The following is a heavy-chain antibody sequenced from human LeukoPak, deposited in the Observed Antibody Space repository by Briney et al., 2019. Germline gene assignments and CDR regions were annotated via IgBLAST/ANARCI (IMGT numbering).Heavy chain of an antibody. CDR2: ISAYNGNT. Sequence: ASVKVSCKASGGTFSSYAISWVRQAPGQGLEWMGWISAYNGNTNYAQKLQGRVTMTTDTSTSTAYMELRSLRSDDTAVYYCARDPAHYGDRSFDYWGQGTLVTVSS. V-gene: IGHV1-18*01. D-gene: IGHD4-17*01. CDR1: GGTFSSYA. CDR3: ARDPAHYGDRSFDY. J-gene: IGHJ4*02.